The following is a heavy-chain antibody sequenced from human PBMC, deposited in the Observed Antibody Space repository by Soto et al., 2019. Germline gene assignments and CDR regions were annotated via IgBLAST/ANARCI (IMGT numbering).Heavy chain of an antibody. J-gene: IGHJ4*02. CDR3: ARGRGSVWGIYRYRDRYFDY. D-gene: IGHD3-16*02. V-gene: IGHV4-34*01. CDR1: GGSFSGYY. CDR2: INHSGST. Sequence: QVQLQQWGAGLLKPSETLSLTCAVYGGSFSGYYWSWIRQPPGKGLEWIGEINHSGSTNYNPSLKSRVTISVDTSKNQFSLKLSSVTAADTAVYYCARGRGSVWGIYRYRDRYFDYWGQGTLVTVSS.